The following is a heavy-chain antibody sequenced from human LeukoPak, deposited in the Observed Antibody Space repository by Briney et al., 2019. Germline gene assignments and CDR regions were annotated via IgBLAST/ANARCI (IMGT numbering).Heavy chain of an antibody. J-gene: IGHJ4*02. CDR1: GFDVNDNF. V-gene: IGHV3-53*01. Sequence: GGSLRLSCVASGFDVNDNFMIWVRQAPGQGLEWVSIIYASGGAYHSESVKGRFSAFRDTSKNTIFLQMNNLRADDTAMYYCVRRHDYWGQGTLVSVSS. CDR2: IYASGGA. CDR3: VRRHDY.